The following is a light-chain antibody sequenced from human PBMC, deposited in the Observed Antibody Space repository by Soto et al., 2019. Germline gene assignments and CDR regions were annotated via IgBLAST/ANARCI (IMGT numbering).Light chain of an antibody. Sequence: EIVLTQSPATLSSFPGDRVTLSCRASQYINTRLAWYQHRPGQAPRLLIYQTSLRAAGTPARFSASGSGPDFTLTISDVQPEDFALYYCHQRQSWPRTFGQGTKVDIK. V-gene: IGKV3-11*01. J-gene: IGKJ1*01. CDR3: HQRQSWPRT. CDR2: QTS. CDR1: QYINTR.